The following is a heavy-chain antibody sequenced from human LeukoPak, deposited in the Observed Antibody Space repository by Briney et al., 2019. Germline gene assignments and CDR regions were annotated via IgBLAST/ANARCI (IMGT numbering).Heavy chain of an antibody. CDR2: ISGSSGSI. Sequence: GGSLRLSCAASGFTFDDYAMHSVRQAPGKGLELVSGISGSSGSIGYADSVKGRFTISRDDAKNSLYLQMNSLRAEDTALYYCAKDVTHTVTAYGMDVWGQGTTVTVSS. CDR3: AKDVTHTVTAYGMDV. D-gene: IGHD4-17*01. CDR1: GFTFDDYA. V-gene: IGHV3-9*01. J-gene: IGHJ6*02.